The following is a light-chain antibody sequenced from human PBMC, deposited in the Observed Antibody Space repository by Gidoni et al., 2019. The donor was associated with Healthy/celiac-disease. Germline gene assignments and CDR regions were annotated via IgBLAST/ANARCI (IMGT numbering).Light chain of an antibody. Sequence: DIQMTQSPSSLSASVGYRVTITCRASQSISSYLNWYQQKPGKAPKLLIYAASSLQSGVPSRFSGSGSGTDFTLTISILQPEDFATYYCQQSYSTPRATFGQGTKVEIK. V-gene: IGKV1-39*01. CDR1: QSISSY. CDR2: AAS. CDR3: QQSYSTPRAT. J-gene: IGKJ1*01.